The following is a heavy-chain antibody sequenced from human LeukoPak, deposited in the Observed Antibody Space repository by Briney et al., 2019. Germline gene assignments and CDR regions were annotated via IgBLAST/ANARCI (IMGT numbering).Heavy chain of an antibody. CDR1: GGSISSYY. CDR2: IYSTGST. D-gene: IGHD2-2*01. CDR3: ARASSYTGHLGW. J-gene: IGHJ4*02. Sequence: PSETLSLTCTVSGGSISSYYWTWTRQPPGKGLEWIGYIYSTGSTNYNPSLKSRVTISVDTSKNQFSLNLSSVTAADTAVYYCARASSYTGHLGWWGQGTLVTVSS. V-gene: IGHV4-59*08.